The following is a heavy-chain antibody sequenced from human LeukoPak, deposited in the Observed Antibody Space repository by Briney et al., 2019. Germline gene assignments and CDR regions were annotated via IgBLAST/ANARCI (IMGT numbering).Heavy chain of an antibody. CDR2: IHYNGNT. D-gene: IGHD1-26*01. CDR1: GDSISGGTFY. J-gene: IGHJ4*02. CDR3: AGRVGATIWTGLHF. V-gene: IGHV4-39*01. Sequence: SETLSLTCTVSGDSISGGTFYWGWVRQPPGQGLEWIGSIHYNGNTYYNPSLKSPVTISVDMPKNQFSLNLSSVTVADTAVYYCAGRVGATIWTGLHFWGQGILVTVSS.